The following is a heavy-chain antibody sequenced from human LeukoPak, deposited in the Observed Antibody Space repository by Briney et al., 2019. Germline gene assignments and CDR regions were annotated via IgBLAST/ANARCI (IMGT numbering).Heavy chain of an antibody. D-gene: IGHD5-18*01. CDR1: GGSFSGYY. V-gene: IGHV4-34*01. CDR3: ARGGDHTAATPFDP. J-gene: IGHJ5*02. CDR2: INHSGST. Sequence: SETLSPTCAVYGGSFSGYYWSWIRQPPGKGLEWIGEINHSGSTNYNPSLKSRVTISVDTSKNQFSLKLSSVTAADTAVYYCARGGDHTAATPFDPWGQGTLVTVSS.